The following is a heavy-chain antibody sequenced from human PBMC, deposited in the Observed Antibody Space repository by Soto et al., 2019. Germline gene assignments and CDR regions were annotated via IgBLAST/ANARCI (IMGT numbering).Heavy chain of an antibody. CDR2: FHYSGRT. V-gene: IGHV4-39*01. Sequence: PSDTLSLTCSVSGGSISSGPYSWGWIRQPPGKGLEWIGTFHYSGRTYYSPSLESRVTISVDTSKNQFSLKVSSVTAADTAVFYCARLAGYCSGTSCYGYYGMDVWGQGTTVTVSS. J-gene: IGHJ6*02. CDR1: GGSISSGPYS. D-gene: IGHD2-2*01. CDR3: ARLAGYCSGTSCYGYYGMDV.